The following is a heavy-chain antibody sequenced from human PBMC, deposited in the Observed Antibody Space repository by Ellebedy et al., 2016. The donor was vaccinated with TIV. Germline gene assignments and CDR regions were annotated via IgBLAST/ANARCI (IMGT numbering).Heavy chain of an antibody. CDR2: IYTSGST. D-gene: IGHD4-11*01. CDR3: ASDYSNDYYYGMDV. J-gene: IGHJ6*02. Sequence: SETLSLXCTVSGGSISSYYWSWIRQPAGKGLEWIGRIYTSGSTNYNPSLKSRVTMSVDTSKNQFSLKLSSVTAADTAVYYCASDYSNDYYYGMDVWGQGTTVTVSS. V-gene: IGHV4-4*07. CDR1: GGSISSYY.